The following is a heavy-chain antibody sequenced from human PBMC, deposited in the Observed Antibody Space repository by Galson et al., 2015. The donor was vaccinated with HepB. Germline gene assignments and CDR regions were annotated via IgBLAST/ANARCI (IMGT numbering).Heavy chain of an antibody. CDR3: ARDKGPVGSSGFHFDY. Sequence: SLRLSCAASGFTFSSYAMHWVRQAPGKGLEWVAVISYDGSNKYYADSVKGRFTISRDNSKNTLYLQMNSLRAEDTAVYYCARDKGPVGSSGFHFDYWGQGTLVTVSS. CDR2: ISYDGSNK. CDR1: GFTFSSYA. J-gene: IGHJ4*02. D-gene: IGHD6-19*01. V-gene: IGHV3-30*04.